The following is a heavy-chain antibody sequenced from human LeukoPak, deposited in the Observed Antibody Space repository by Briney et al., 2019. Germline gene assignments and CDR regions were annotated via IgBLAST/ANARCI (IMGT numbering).Heavy chain of an antibody. Sequence: PGGSLRLSCTVSGFTLSSYEMSWIRQAPGKGLEWVSSIEYSGGSAYYADSVKGRFTISRDNSKNTLYLQMNSLRAEDTAVYYCASTGYYGSGSPETDAFDIWGQGTMVTVSS. CDR1: GFTLSSYE. CDR3: ASTGYYGSGSPETDAFDI. J-gene: IGHJ3*02. CDR2: IEYSGGSA. D-gene: IGHD3-10*01. V-gene: IGHV3-23*01.